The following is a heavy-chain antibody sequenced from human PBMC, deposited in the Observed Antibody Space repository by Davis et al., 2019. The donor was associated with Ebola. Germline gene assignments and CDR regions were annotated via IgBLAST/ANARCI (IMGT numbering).Heavy chain of an antibody. CDR1: GFISSSYV. D-gene: IGHD1-26*01. Sequence: GGSLRLSCAASGFISSSYVMSWVRQAQGKGLEWVSTLGTSADTYYADSVKGRFTISRDNSKNTLYLQMNGLRVEDTAIYYCAKDTSNIWFDIWGQGTMVTVSS. CDR3: AKDTSNIWFDI. CDR2: LGTSADT. J-gene: IGHJ3*02. V-gene: IGHV3-23*01.